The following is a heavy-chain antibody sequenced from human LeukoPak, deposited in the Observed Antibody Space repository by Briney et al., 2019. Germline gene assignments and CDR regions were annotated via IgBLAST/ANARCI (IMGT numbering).Heavy chain of an antibody. D-gene: IGHD3-22*01. CDR2: IYYSGST. J-gene: IGHJ4*02. Sequence: SETLSLTCTVSGGSIRSSSSYWGWIRQPPGKGLEWIGSIYYSGSTYYNPSLKSRVTISVDTSKNQFSLKLSSVTAADTAVYYCAHLDHYDLHFDYWGQGTLVTVSS. V-gene: IGHV4-39*07. CDR3: AHLDHYDLHFDY. CDR1: GGSIRSSSSY.